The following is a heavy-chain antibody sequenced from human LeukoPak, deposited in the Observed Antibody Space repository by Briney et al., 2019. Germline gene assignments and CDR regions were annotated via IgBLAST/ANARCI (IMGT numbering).Heavy chain of an antibody. CDR2: ISSSGSTI. D-gene: IGHD4-23*01. CDR3: ARAPYGGNSGYYFGY. V-gene: IGHV3-48*03. Sequence: GGSLRLSCAASGFTFSSYEMNWVRQAPGKGLEWVSYISSSGSTIYYADSVKGRFTISRDNAKNSLYLQMNSLRAEDTAVYYCARAPYGGNSGYYFGYWGQGTLVTVSS. CDR1: GFTFSSYE. J-gene: IGHJ4*02.